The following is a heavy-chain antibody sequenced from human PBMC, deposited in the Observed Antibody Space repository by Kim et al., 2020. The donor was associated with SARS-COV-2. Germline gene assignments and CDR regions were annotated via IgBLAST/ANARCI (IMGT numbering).Heavy chain of an antibody. CDR1: GYTFTSYA. CDR3: ARDRLGYCSGGSCYGGGMDV. Sequence: ASVKVSCMASGYTFTSYAMHWVRQAPGQRLEWMGWINAGNGNTKYSQKFQGRVTITRDTSASTAYMELSSLRSEDTAVYYCARDRLGYCSGGSCYGGGMDVWGQGTTVTVSS. J-gene: IGHJ6*02. D-gene: IGHD2-15*01. CDR2: INAGNGNT. V-gene: IGHV1-3*01.